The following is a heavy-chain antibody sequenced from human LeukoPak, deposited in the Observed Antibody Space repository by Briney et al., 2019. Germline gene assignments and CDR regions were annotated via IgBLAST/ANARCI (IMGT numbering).Heavy chain of an antibody. CDR2: INPNSGGT. V-gene: IGHV1-2*02. Sequence: ASVKVSCKASGYTFTGYYMHWVRQAPGQGLEWMGWINPNSGGTNYAQKFQGRVTMTRDTSISTAYMELSRLRSDDTAVYYCARDSSGWYSYFDCWGQGTLVTVSS. J-gene: IGHJ4*02. CDR1: GYTFTGYY. CDR3: ARDSSGWYSYFDC. D-gene: IGHD6-19*01.